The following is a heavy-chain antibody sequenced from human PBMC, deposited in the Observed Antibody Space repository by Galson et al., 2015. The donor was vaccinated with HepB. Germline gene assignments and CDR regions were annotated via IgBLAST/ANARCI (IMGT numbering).Heavy chain of an antibody. J-gene: IGHJ4*02. D-gene: IGHD4-17*01. Sequence: ETLSLTCIVSGVSITSSSNYWGWIRQPPGRGLEWVGTIYYSGSTYYNPSLKSRVIISVDTSKNQFSLKVTSVTAADTALYYCARDQLGLRSFDSWGQGTLVTVSS. CDR2: IYYSGST. CDR3: ARDQLGLRSFDS. V-gene: IGHV4-39*07. CDR1: GVSITSSSNY.